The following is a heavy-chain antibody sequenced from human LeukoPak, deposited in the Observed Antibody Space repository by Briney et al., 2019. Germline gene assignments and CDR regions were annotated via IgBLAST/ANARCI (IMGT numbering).Heavy chain of an antibody. Sequence: SETLSLTFTVSGYSISSGSYWGWIRQPPGKGLEWIGSIHHSGSTYYNPSLKSRVTISVDASKNQLSLKLSSVTAADTAVYYCARAFGVVIYFDYWGQGTLVTVSS. D-gene: IGHD3-3*01. CDR1: GYSISSGSY. CDR2: IHHSGST. J-gene: IGHJ4*02. CDR3: ARAFGVVIYFDY. V-gene: IGHV4-38-2*02.